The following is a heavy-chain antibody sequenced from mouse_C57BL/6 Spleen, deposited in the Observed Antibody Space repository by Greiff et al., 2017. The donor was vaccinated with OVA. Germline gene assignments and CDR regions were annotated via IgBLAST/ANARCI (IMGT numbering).Heavy chain of an antibody. CDR3: ARPSYDGNHGRWYFDV. CDR2: IYPSDSET. Sequence: VQLQQPGAELVRPGSSVKLSCKASGYTFTSYWMDWVKQRPGQGLEWIGNIYPSDSETHYTQKFKDKATLTVDKSSSTAYMQLSSLTSEDSAVYYCARPSYDGNHGRWYFDVWGTGTTVTVSS. CDR1: GYTFTSYW. J-gene: IGHJ1*03. V-gene: IGHV1-61*01. D-gene: IGHD2-3*01.